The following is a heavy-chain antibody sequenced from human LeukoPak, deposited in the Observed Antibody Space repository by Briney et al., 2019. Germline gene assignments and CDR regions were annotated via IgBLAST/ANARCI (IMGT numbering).Heavy chain of an antibody. CDR1: GFTFSSYS. V-gene: IGHV3-21*01. J-gene: IGHJ5*02. CDR3: ARGSCSSTSCPPRWFDP. Sequence: GGSLRLSCAASGFTFSSYSMNWVRQAPGKGLEWVSSITRSSSYIYDADSVKGRFTISRDNAKNSLYLQMNSLRAEDTAVYYCARGSCSSTSCPPRWFDPWGQGTLVTVSS. CDR2: ITRSSSYI. D-gene: IGHD2-2*01.